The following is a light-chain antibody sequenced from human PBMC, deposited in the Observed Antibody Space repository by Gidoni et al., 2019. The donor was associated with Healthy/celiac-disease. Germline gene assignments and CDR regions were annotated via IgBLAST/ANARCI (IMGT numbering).Light chain of an antibody. CDR3: QQYYSTPPYT. CDR2: WAS. V-gene: IGKV4-1*01. J-gene: IGKJ2*01. Sequence: DIVMTQSPDSLAVSLGERATINCKSSQSVLYSSNDKNYLAWYQQKPGQPPKLLIYWASTRESGVPDRISGSGSGTDYTLTISSLQAEDETVYYCQQYYSTPPYTFGQGTKLEIK. CDR1: QSVLYSSNDKNY.